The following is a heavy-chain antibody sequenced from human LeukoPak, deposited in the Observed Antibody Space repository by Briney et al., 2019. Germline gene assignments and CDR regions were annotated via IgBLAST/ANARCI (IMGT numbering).Heavy chain of an antibody. CDR3: AGEVVPAAIGITGTTYSLDY. CDR1: GYTFTGYY. CDR2: INPNSGGT. Sequence: ASVKVSCKASGYTFTGYYMHWVRQAPGQGLEWMGWINPNSGGTNYAQKFQGRVTMTRDTSISTAYMELSRPRSDDTAVYYCAGEVVPAAIGITGTTYSLDYWGQGTLVTVSS. J-gene: IGHJ4*02. V-gene: IGHV1-2*02. D-gene: IGHD1-7*01.